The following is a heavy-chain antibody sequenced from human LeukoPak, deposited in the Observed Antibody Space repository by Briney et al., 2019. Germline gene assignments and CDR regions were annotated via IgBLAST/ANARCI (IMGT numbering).Heavy chain of an antibody. V-gene: IGHV3-9*01. CDR3: AKDMDATIAAAGTLFD. CDR2: ISWNSGSI. Sequence: GGSLRLSCAASGFTFDDYAMHWVRQAPGKGLEWVSGISWNSGSIGYADSVKGRFTISRDNAKNSLYLQMNSLRAEDTALYYCAKDMDATIAAAGTLFDWGQGTLVTVSS. J-gene: IGHJ4*02. D-gene: IGHD6-13*01. CDR1: GFTFDDYA.